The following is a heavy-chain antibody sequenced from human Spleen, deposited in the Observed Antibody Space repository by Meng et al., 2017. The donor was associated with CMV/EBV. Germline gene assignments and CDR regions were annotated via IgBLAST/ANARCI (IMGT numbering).Heavy chain of an antibody. CDR3: ARALRFLEWFDY. CDR2: ISSSNDYI. Sequence: GGSLRLSCEASGFSFSDYSMHWVRQSPGKGLEWVSFISSSNDYIYYADSVKGRFTISRDNAKNSLFLQMNSLRAEDTAVYYCARALRFLEWFDYWGQGTLVTVSS. CDR1: GFSFSDYS. J-gene: IGHJ4*02. V-gene: IGHV3-21*01. D-gene: IGHD3-3*01.